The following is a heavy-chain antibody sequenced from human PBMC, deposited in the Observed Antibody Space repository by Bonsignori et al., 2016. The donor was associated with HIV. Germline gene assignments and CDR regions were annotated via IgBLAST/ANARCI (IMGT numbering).Heavy chain of an antibody. V-gene: IGHV1-69*04. CDR1: GGTFSSYA. J-gene: IGHJ4*02. CDR2: IIPVLGVA. Sequence: SVKVSCKASGGTFSSYAINWVRQAPGQGLEWMGKIIPVLGVANYAQRFQGRVTITADESTSTAYMELSGLRSEDTAVYYCAKAPGAQYYFDYWGQGTLVTVSS. CDR3: AKAPGAQYYFDY.